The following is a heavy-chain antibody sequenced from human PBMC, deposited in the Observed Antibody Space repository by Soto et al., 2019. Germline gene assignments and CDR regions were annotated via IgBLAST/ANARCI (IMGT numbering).Heavy chain of an antibody. CDR1: GYTFTTYY. V-gene: IGHV1-46*01. J-gene: IGHJ4*02. D-gene: IGHD2-15*01. Sequence: QVQLVQSGAEVKRPGASVKVSCKASGYTFTTYYMHWVRQAPGQGLEWLGIINPNGGSTTYAQKFQGRVTRTRATSTSPVCLRLSRLRSEDTAVYYCARAGYCSGGTCFHGNCDYWGQGTLVTVSA. CDR3: ARAGYCSGGTCFHGNCDY. CDR2: INPNGGST.